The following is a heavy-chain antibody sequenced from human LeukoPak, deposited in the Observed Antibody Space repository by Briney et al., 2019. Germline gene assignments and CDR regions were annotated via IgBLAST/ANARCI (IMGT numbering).Heavy chain of an antibody. CDR3: ARAKFDSSRYYYRGFDI. CDR2: IKQDGSEK. Sequence: PGGSLRLSCEASGFTFSSYNMNWVRQAPGKGLEWVANIKQDGSEKYYVDSVKGRFTMSRDNAKKSLYLQMNSLRAEDTAVYYCARAKFDSSRYYYRGFDIWGQGTMVTVSS. D-gene: IGHD3-22*01. J-gene: IGHJ3*02. V-gene: IGHV3-7*04. CDR1: GFTFSSYN.